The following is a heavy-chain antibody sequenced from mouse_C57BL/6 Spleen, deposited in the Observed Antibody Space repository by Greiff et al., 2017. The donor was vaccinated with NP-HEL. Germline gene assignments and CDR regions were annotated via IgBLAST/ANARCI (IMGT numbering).Heavy chain of an antibody. Sequence: VQLQQSGPELVKPGASVKIPCKASGYTFTDYNMDWVKQSHGKSLEWIGDINPNNGGTIYNQKFKGKATLTVDKSSSTAYMELRSLTSEDTAVYYCARRNYGIYYAMDYWGQGTSVTVSS. J-gene: IGHJ4*01. CDR1: GYTFTDYN. CDR3: ARRNYGIYYAMDY. CDR2: INPNNGGT. D-gene: IGHD2-1*01. V-gene: IGHV1-18*01.